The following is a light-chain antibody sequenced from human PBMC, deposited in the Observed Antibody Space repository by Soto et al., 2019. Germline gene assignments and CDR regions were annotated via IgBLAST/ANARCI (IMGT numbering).Light chain of an antibody. J-gene: IGLJ1*01. V-gene: IGLV2-14*01. CDR2: DVS. Sequence: QSALTQPASVSGSPGQSIAISCTGTSSDVGGYNYVSWYQQHPGKKAPKLIIYDVSSRPSGVSDRFSGSKSGNTASLTISGLQTEDAADYYCSSYTSNSSYVFGTGTKLTVL. CDR3: SSYTSNSSYV. CDR1: SSDVGGYNY.